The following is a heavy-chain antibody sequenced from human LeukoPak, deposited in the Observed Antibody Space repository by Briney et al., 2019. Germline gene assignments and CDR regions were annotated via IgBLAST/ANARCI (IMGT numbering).Heavy chain of an antibody. Sequence: GGSLRLSCAASGFTFSNYAISWVRQAPGKGLEWVPGISGSGENTYYADSVKGRFTISRDNSKNTLYLQMNSLRAEDTAVYYCVRGGYYYYDSSGYFDYWGQGTLVTVSS. V-gene: IGHV3-23*01. CDR1: GFTFSNYA. CDR3: VRGGYYYYDSSGYFDY. D-gene: IGHD3-22*01. CDR2: ISGSGENT. J-gene: IGHJ4*02.